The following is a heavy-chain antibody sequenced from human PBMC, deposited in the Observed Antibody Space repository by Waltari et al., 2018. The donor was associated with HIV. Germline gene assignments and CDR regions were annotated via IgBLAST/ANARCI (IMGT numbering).Heavy chain of an antibody. D-gene: IGHD6-19*01. V-gene: IGHV4-39*07. CDR1: GGSISSSSYY. CDR2: IYYSGST. Sequence: QLQLQESGPGLVKPSETLSLTCTVSGGSISSSSYYWGWIRQPPGKGLEWIGSIYYSGSTYYNPSLKSRVTISVDTSKNQFSLKLSSVTAADTAVYYCARGPVAGAFDYWGQGTLVTVSS. J-gene: IGHJ4*02. CDR3: ARGPVAGAFDY.